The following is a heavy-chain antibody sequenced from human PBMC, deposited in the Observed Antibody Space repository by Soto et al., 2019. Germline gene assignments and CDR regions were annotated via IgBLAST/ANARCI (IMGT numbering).Heavy chain of an antibody. CDR2: IWYDGSNK. Sequence: GGSLRLSCAGSGFTFSSYGIHWVRQAPGKGVEWGAVIWYDGSNKYYADSVKGRFTISRDNSKNTLYLQMNSLRAEDTAVYYCARNTPLGSSGWYSFAYWGQGTLVTVSS. D-gene: IGHD6-19*01. CDR1: GFTFSSYG. J-gene: IGHJ4*02. V-gene: IGHV3-33*01. CDR3: ARNTPLGSSGWYSFAY.